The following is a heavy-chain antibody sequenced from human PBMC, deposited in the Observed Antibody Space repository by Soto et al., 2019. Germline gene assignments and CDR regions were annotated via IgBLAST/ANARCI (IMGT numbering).Heavy chain of an antibody. J-gene: IGHJ2*01. Sequence: QLQRWGAGPLRPLETLSLTCGVSGGSFGGYYWAWIRQSPEKGLEWIGEINDRGSVNYNPSLKSRVSISVDTSKSHYSLTLRSVTAADTAIYYCARESHDILTGPPWVWYFDLWGRGTLVTVSS. D-gene: IGHD3-9*01. CDR2: INDRGSV. CDR1: GGSFGGYY. V-gene: IGHV4-34*02. CDR3: ARESHDILTGPPWVWYFDL.